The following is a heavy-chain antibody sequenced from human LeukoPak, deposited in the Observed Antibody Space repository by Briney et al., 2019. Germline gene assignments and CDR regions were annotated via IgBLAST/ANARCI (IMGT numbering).Heavy chain of an antibody. CDR1: GFAFSTNW. J-gene: IGHJ4*02. CDR2: ISTDARTI. D-gene: IGHD6-13*01. Sequence: PVGSLRLSCAASGFAFSTNWMHWVRQAPGKGLVWVSHISTDARTITYADFVKGRFTISRDNAKNTLYLQMNSLRVEDTALYYCVRGQATAWGLDYWGQGTLVTVSS. V-gene: IGHV3-74*01. CDR3: VRGQATAWGLDY.